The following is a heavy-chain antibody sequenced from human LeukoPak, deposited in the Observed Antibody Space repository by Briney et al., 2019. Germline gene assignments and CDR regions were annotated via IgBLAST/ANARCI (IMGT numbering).Heavy chain of an antibody. D-gene: IGHD2-2*01. CDR2: INPNSGGT. CDR1: GYTFTGYY. Sequence: ASVKVSCKASGYTFTGYYMHWVRQAPGQGLEWMGWINPNSGGTNYAQKFQGRVTMTRDTSTSTAYMELSRLRSDDTAVYYCAREQYCSSTSCYHYWGHGTLVTVSS. J-gene: IGHJ4*01. CDR3: AREQYCSSTSCYHY. V-gene: IGHV1-2*02.